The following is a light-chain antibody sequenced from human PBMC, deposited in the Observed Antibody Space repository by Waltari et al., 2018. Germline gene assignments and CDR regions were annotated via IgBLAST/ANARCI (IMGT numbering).Light chain of an antibody. V-gene: IGKV1-5*03. J-gene: IGKJ2*01. CDR1: QSVGTW. Sequence: DIQMTQSPSTLSASVADRVTISCRASQSVGTWLAWYQQKPGKVPKLLIYMASSLESGVPSRFSGSGSGTEFTLTISGLQPDDFATYSCQQYSSFSTFGQGTKV. CDR2: MAS. CDR3: QQYSSFST.